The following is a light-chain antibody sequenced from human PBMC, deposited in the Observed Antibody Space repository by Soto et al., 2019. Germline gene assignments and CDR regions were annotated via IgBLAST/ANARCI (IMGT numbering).Light chain of an antibody. Sequence: DIEMPQSPSSLSASLGDRVTITCRASQSISIYLNWYQQKPGKAPKLLIYAASSLHSGVPSRFSGSGSGTDFTLTISSLQPEDFATYYCQQDNSCPNAFAQGTRVEIK. CDR2: AAS. J-gene: IGKJ5*01. V-gene: IGKV1-39*01. CDR1: QSISIY. CDR3: QQDNSCPNA.